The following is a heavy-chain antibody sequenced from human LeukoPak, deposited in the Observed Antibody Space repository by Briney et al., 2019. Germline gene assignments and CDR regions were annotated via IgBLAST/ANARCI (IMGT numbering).Heavy chain of an antibody. CDR2: IIPILRTP. V-gene: IGHV1-69*05. CDR3: TRGSDSYYYYSMDV. CDR1: GYTFSNYA. Sequence: ASLKVSCKASGYTFSNYAINWVRQAPGQGLEWMGGIIPILRTPSYAEKLQGRVTITTDESTSTAHMELRGLRSEDTAVYYCTRGSDSYYYYSMDVWGRGTTVIVSS. J-gene: IGHJ6*03.